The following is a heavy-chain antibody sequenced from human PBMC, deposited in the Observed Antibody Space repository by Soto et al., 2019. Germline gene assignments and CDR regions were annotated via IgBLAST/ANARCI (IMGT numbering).Heavy chain of an antibody. Sequence: QVQLVESGGGVVQPGRSLRLSCAASGFTFSRHTMHWVRQAPGKGLEWVAAISDDGSNTYYADSVKGRFTISRDNSQITMYLHSTSLSSEDTEVQHCAREVYYDFWGGVDSHAYYFDDWGQGTLVTVSS. CDR3: AREVYYDFWGGVDSHAYYFDD. CDR1: GFTFSRHT. J-gene: IGHJ4*02. CDR2: ISDDGSNT. V-gene: IGHV3-30-3*01. D-gene: IGHD3-3*01.